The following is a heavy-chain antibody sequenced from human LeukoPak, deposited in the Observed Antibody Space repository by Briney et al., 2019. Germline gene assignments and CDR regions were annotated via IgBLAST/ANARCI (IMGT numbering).Heavy chain of an antibody. CDR2: IYYSGST. CDR1: GGSISSYY. Sequence: SETLSLTCTVSGGSISSYYWSWIRQPPGKGLEWIGYIYYSGSTNYNPSLKSRVTISVDTSKNQFSLKLSSVTAADTAVYYCARDRSPRYFDWLLHELGAFDIWGQGTMVTVSS. J-gene: IGHJ3*02. D-gene: IGHD3-9*01. V-gene: IGHV4-59*01. CDR3: ARDRSPRYFDWLLHELGAFDI.